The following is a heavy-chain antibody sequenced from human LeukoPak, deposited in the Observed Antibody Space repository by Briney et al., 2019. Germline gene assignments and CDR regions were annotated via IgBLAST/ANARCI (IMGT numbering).Heavy chain of an antibody. CDR3: AKDSLGIPRFDD. CDR2: ISASGDIT. V-gene: IGHV3-23*01. Sequence: GGSLRLSCAASGFSFGIYAMHWVRQAPGKGLEGVSGISASGDITHAEDSVKGRITISRAGNALYLQMDSLRAEDTAMYYCAKDSLGIPRFDDWGQGTLVTVSS. CDR1: GFSFGIYA. J-gene: IGHJ4*02. D-gene: IGHD7-27*01.